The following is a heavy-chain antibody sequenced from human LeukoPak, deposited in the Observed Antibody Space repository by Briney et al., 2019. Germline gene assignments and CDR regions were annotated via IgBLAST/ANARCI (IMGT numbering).Heavy chain of an antibody. V-gene: IGHV3-9*01. Sequence: GGSLRLSCAASGFTFDDYAMHWVRQAPGKGLEWVSGISWNSGSIGYADSAKGRFTISRDNAKNSLYLQMNSLRAEDTAVYYCASSETMDTAGDYWGQGTLVTVSS. D-gene: IGHD5-18*01. CDR3: ASSETMDTAGDY. CDR2: ISWNSGSI. J-gene: IGHJ4*02. CDR1: GFTFDDYA.